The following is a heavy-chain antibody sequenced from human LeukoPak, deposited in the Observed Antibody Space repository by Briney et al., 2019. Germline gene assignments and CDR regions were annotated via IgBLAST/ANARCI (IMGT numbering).Heavy chain of an antibody. CDR1: GYSISSSNW. CDR3: ARNRPSEGFDY. J-gene: IGHJ4*02. CDR2: IYYSGRT. V-gene: IGHV4-28*01. Sequence: SDTLSLTCAVSGYSISSSNWWGWIRQPPGKGLEWIGYIYYSGRTNYNPSLKSRVTMSVDTSKNQFSLKLSSVTAADTAVYFCARNRPSEGFDYWGQGSLVTVSS.